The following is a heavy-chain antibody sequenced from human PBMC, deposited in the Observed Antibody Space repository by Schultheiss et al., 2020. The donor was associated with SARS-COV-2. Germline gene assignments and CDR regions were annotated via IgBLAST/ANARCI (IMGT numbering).Heavy chain of an antibody. J-gene: IGHJ5*02. CDR2: INPNSGGT. CDR3: ARDLGGSGSYYKGWFDP. CDR1: GYTFTGYY. Sequence: ASVKVSCKASGYTFTGYYMHWVRQAPGQGLEWMGWINPNSGGTNYAQKFQGRVTMTRDTSISTAYMELSRLRSDDTAVYYCARDLGGSGSYYKGWFDPWGQGTLVTVS. D-gene: IGHD3-10*01. V-gene: IGHV1-2*02.